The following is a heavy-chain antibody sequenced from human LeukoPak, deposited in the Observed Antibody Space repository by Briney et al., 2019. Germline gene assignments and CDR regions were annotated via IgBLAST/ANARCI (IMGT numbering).Heavy chain of an antibody. V-gene: IGHV1-2*02. CDR1: GYTFTDYY. CDR2: INPNSGGT. D-gene: IGHD6-6*01. J-gene: IGHJ4*02. CDR3: ARESVPAVAARRGLNY. Sequence: ASVKVSCKAFGYTFTDYYMHWVRQAPGQGLEWMGWINPNSGGTNYAQKFQGRVTMTRDTSISTVYMEMSRLRSDDTAVYYCARESVPAVAARRGLNYWGQGTLVAVSS.